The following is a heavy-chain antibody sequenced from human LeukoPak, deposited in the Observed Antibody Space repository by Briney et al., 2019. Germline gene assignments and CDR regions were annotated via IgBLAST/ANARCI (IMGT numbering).Heavy chain of an antibody. CDR1: GGSISSRNYY. CDR2: IFYSGST. Sequence: SETLSLTCTVSGGSISSRNYYWGWIPQPPGKGLEWIGGIFYSGSTYYNPSLKSRVTISVDTSKNQFSLKLSSVSVADTAVYYCARVDSNYYQVDSWGQGTLVTVSS. CDR3: ARVDSNYYQVDS. V-gene: IGHV4-39*01. J-gene: IGHJ4*02. D-gene: IGHD3-22*01.